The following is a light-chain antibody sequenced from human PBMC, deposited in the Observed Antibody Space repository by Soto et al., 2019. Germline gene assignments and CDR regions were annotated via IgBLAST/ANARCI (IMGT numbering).Light chain of an antibody. V-gene: IGKV1-5*01. Sequence: DIQMTQSPSTLSASVGDRVTITCRASQSISSWLAWYQQKPGKAPKLLIYDASSLDSGVPSRFSGGGSGTEFTLTISSLQPDDFATYYCQQYNSYPYTFGQGTKVDIK. CDR1: QSISSW. CDR2: DAS. J-gene: IGKJ2*01. CDR3: QQYNSYPYT.